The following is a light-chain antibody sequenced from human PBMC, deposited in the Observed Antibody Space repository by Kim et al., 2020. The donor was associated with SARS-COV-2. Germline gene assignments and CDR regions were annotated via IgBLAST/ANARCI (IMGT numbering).Light chain of an antibody. CDR1: QGERRTY. Sequence: SRRGRQGERRTYLSWYAQKPGQAPNLLFYAASRRGTGITTRFSGSGYGTDFTLTISRVEPEDFAVFYCQQYDTSPWTFGEGTKVDIK. J-gene: IGKJ1*01. CDR2: AAS. CDR3: QQYDTSPWT. V-gene: IGKV3-20*01.